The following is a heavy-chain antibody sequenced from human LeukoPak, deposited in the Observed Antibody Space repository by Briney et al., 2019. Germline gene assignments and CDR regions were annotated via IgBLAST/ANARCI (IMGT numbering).Heavy chain of an antibody. D-gene: IGHD4-17*01. V-gene: IGHV4-59*08. CDR3: ARTTVTVSHFDY. Sequence: SETLSLTCTVSGGSISFYYWSWIRQPPGKGLEWIGYIYYSGSTNYNPSLKSRVTISVDTSKNQFSLQLSSVTAADTAVYYCARTTVTVSHFDYWGQGTLVTVSS. CDR1: GGSISFYY. CDR2: IYYSGST. J-gene: IGHJ4*02.